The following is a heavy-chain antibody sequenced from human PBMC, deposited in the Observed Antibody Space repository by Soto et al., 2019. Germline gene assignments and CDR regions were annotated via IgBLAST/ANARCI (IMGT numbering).Heavy chain of an antibody. J-gene: IGHJ4*02. CDR2: IYPGDSDT. D-gene: IGHD5-12*01. CDR1: GYSFTSYW. Sequence: PGESLKISCKGSGYSFTSYWIGWVRQMPGKGLEWMGIIYPGDSDTRYSPSFQGQVTISADKSISTAYLQWSSLKASDTAMYYCARHNGRRDGYTPFDYWGQGTLVTVSS. CDR3: ARHNGRRDGYTPFDY. V-gene: IGHV5-51*01.